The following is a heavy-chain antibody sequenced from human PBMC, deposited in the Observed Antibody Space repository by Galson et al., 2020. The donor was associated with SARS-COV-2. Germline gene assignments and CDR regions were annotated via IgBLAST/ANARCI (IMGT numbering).Heavy chain of an antibody. CDR3: ATAPGIAAAGTGGFDP. Sequence: ASVKVSCKISGYTLTELSMHWVRQAPGKGLEWMGGFDPEDGETIYAQKFQGRVTMTEDTSTDTAYMELSSLRSEDTAVYYCATAPGIAAAGTGGFDPWGQGTLVTVSS. D-gene: IGHD6-13*01. J-gene: IGHJ5*02. CDR2: FDPEDGET. CDR1: GYTLTELS. V-gene: IGHV1-24*01.